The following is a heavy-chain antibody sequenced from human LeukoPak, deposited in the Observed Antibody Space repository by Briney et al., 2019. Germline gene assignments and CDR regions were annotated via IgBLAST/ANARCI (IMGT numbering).Heavy chain of an antibody. CDR1: GASISTGGFY. CDR3: ARAVGAIPFDY. J-gene: IGHJ4*02. CDR2: IYYSGST. D-gene: IGHD1-26*01. Sequence: PSETLSLTCTVSGASISTGGFYWTWIRQPPGEGLEWIGYIYYSGSTNYNPSLKSRVTISVDTSKNQFSLKLSSVTAADTAVYYCARAVGAIPFDYWGQGTLVTVSS. V-gene: IGHV4-61*08.